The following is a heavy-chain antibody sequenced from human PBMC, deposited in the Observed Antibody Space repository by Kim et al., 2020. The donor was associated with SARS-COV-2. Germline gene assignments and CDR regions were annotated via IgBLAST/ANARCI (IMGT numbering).Heavy chain of an antibody. CDR3: AKVQPARGYYGSGSYLYYGMDV. CDR2: ISGDGGST. D-gene: IGHD3-10*01. CDR1: GFTFDDYA. Sequence: GGSLRLSCAASGFTFDDYAMHWVRQAPGKGLEWVSLISGDGGSTYYADSVKGRFTISRDNSKNSLYLQMNSLRTEDTALYYCAKVQPARGYYGSGSYLYYGMDVWGQGTTVTVSS. J-gene: IGHJ6*02. V-gene: IGHV3-43*02.